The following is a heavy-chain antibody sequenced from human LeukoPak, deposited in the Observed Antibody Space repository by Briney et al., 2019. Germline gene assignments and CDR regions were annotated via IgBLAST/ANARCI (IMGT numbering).Heavy chain of an antibody. CDR2: ISSSGSTI. D-gene: IGHD6-19*01. CDR1: GFTFSSYE. V-gene: IGHV3-48*03. CDR3: ARGDSSGWGLDY. Sequence: GGSLRLSCAASGFTFSSYEMNWVRQAPGKGLEWVSYISSSGSTIYYADSVKGRFTISRDNAKNSLYLQMNSLKTEDTAVYYCARGDSSGWGLDYWGLGTLVTVSS. J-gene: IGHJ4*02.